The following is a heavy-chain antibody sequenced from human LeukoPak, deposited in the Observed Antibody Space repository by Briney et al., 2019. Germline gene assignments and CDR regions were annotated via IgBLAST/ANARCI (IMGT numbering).Heavy chain of an antibody. CDR1: GGSISSYY. J-gene: IGHJ6*02. V-gene: IGHV4-59*12. D-gene: IGHD6-13*01. CDR3: ARDVYSSSYNYGMDV. CDR2: IYYSGST. Sequence: SETLSLTCTVSGGSISSYYWSWIRQPPGKGLEWIGSIYYSGSTYYNPSLKSRVTISVDTSKNQFSLKLSSVTAADTAVYYCARDVYSSSYNYGMDVWGQGTTVTVSS.